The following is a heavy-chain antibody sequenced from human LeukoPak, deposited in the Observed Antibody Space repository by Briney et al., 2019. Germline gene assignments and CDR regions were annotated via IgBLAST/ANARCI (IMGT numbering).Heavy chain of an antibody. CDR3: AKVVAAAGPSDY. J-gene: IGHJ4*02. V-gene: IGHV3-9*01. CDR1: GFTFSSYA. D-gene: IGHD6-13*01. Sequence: PGGSLRLSCAASGFTFSSYAMHWVRQAPGKGLEWVSGISWNSGSIGYADSVKGRFTISRDNAKNSLYLQMNSLRAEDTALYYCAKVVAAAGPSDYWGQGTLVTVSS. CDR2: ISWNSGSI.